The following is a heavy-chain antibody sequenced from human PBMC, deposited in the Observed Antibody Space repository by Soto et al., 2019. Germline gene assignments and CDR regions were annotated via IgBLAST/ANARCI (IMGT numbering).Heavy chain of an antibody. V-gene: IGHV1-18*01. CDR1: GYIFVNYG. D-gene: IGHD3-16*02. CDR2: ISPYSGNT. J-gene: IGHJ6*04. Sequence: QVQLVQSGDEVKKPGASVKVSCKASGYIFVNYGIAWVRQAPGQGLEWMGWISPYSGNTHYESKVKSRLTMTTDTYRTTGDKDQRSLTSDDTGEYFCAMVDTIVTPTRQDVWGWGTTGTVSS. CDR3: AMVDTIVTPTRQDV.